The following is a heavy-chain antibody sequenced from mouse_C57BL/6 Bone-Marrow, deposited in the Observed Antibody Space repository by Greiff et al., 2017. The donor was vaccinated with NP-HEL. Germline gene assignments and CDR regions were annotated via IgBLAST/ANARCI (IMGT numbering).Heavy chain of an antibody. D-gene: IGHD1-1*01. V-gene: IGHV1-77*01. CDR3: GRRTTVVAYDFGD. Sequence: QVQLKESGAELVKPGASVKLSCKASGYTFTDYYMHWVKQRPGQGLEWIGKISPGSGSTYYNEKFKGKATLTADKSSSTAYMQLSSLTSEDSAGEFCGRRTTVVAYDFGDRGQGTTLTVAS. J-gene: IGHJ2*01. CDR1: GYTFTDYY. CDR2: ISPGSGST.